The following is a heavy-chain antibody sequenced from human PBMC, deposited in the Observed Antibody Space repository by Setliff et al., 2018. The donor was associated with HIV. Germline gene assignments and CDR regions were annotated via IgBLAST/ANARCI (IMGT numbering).Heavy chain of an antibody. D-gene: IGHD5-12*01. CDR1: GGTFRGFG. J-gene: IGHJ6*03. CDR2: IIPIFGTP. CDR3: ATNPEMATINYYYYYMDV. Sequence: AASVKVSCKASGGTFRGFGISWVVQAPGQGLEWMGQIIPIFGTPRYAQKLQGRVTITADESTSTVYMELSSLRSEDTAVYYCATNPEMATINYYYYYMDVWGKGTTVTVSS. V-gene: IGHV1-69*13.